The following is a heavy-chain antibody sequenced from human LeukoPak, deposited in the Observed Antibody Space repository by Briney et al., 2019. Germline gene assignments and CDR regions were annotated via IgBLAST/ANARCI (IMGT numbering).Heavy chain of an antibody. D-gene: IGHD7-27*01. CDR2: VLYSGIT. J-gene: IGHJ3*02. CDR3: ARDLTAVTKGFDI. CDR1: GGSISTHY. V-gene: IGHV4-59*11. Sequence: SETLSLTCTISGGSISTHYWTWIRKPPGKALEGIGYVLYSGITNYNPSLRSRITISVDTSQNQFSLSLRSVTAADTAVYYCARDLTAVTKGFDIWGQGTMVTVSS.